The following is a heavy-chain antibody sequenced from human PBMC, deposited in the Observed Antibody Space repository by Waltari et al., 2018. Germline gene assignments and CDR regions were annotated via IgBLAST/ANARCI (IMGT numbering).Heavy chain of an antibody. V-gene: IGHV3-23*01. CDR2: SSGGGTTT. J-gene: IGHJ6*02. CDR1: GFTFSSYV. D-gene: IGHD2-2*01. Sequence: EVQLLESGGGLVQPGGSLRLPCSASGFTFSSYVMNWVRQAPGKGLEWVSVSSGGGTTTYYADSVRGRFTISRDDSRNTVYLQMNNLRVEDTAIYYCARRILASEYHGMDVWGQGTTVTVSS. CDR3: ARRILASEYHGMDV.